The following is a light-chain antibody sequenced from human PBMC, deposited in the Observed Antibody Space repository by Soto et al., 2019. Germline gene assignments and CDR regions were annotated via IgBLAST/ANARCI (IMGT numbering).Light chain of an antibody. V-gene: IGKV3-11*01. CDR1: QSVNIY. J-gene: IGKJ5*01. CDR3: QQRHNWPIT. Sequence: DIAMTQSPATLSVSPGERATLSCKASQSVNIYLAWYQQKPGQAPRLIIFGASSRATGIPARFSGSGSGTDFTLTISGLEPADLGVYYCQQRHNWPITFGQGTRLEI. CDR2: GAS.